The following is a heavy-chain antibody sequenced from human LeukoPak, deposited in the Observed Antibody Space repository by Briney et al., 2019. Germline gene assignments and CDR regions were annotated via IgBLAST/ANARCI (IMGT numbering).Heavy chain of an antibody. J-gene: IGHJ4*02. V-gene: IGHV3-23*01. D-gene: IGHD7-27*01. CDR1: GFTFSSYA. Sequence: GASLRLSCAASGFTFSSYAMSWVRQAPGKGLEWVSAISGSGGSTYYADSVKGRFTISRDNSKNTLYLQMDSLRAEDTAVYYCARALNWGYNYWGQGTLVTVSS. CDR3: ARALNWGYNY. CDR2: ISGSGGST.